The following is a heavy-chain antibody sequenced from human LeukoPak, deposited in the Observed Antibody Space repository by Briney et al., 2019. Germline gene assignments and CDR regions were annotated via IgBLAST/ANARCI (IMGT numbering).Heavy chain of an antibody. CDR1: GFTFSDHY. Sequence: GGSLRLSCAASGFTFSDHYMDWVRQAPGKGLEWVGRTRNKANSYTTEYAASVKGRFTISRDDSKNSLCLQMNSLKTEDTAVYYCARGSTMTDWGQGTLVTVSS. D-gene: IGHD1-1*01. CDR3: ARGSTMTD. CDR2: TRNKANSYTT. J-gene: IGHJ4*02. V-gene: IGHV3-72*01.